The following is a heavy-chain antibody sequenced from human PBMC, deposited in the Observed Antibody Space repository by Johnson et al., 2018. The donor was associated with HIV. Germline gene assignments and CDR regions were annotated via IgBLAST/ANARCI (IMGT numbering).Heavy chain of an antibody. J-gene: IGHJ3*02. CDR3: AKVLVAGDAFDI. D-gene: IGHD2-15*01. CDR1: GFTFSSYG. V-gene: IGHV3-30*02. CDR2: IRYDGSNK. Sequence: QVQLVESGGGVVQPGGSLRLSCAASGFTFSSYGMHWVRQAPGKGLEWVAFIRYDGSNKYYADSVKGRFTISRDHSKNTLYLQMNSLRAEDTAVYYCAKVLVAGDAFDIWGQGTMVTVSS.